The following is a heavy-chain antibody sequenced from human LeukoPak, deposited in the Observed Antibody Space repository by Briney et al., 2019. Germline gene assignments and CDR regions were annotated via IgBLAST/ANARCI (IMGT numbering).Heavy chain of an antibody. CDR1: GFTFDDYA. J-gene: IGHJ4*02. CDR2: MSGYDNNT. Sequence: PGGPLRLSCATSGFTFDDYAMHGLRQAPPKGVQGVSLMSGYDNNTYYADSVKGRFPISRDNSKNSLHVQMNNPRSEDTALYYCAKQAASGGGVDYWGQGTLVTVSS. V-gene: IGHV3-43*02. CDR3: AKQAASGGGVDY. D-gene: IGHD3-16*01.